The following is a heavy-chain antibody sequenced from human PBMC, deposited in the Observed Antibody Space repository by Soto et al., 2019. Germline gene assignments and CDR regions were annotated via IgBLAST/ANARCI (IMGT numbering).Heavy chain of an antibody. Sequence: ESLKISCKYSGHSFTKYWINWVRQMPGKGLEWVGRIDPSDSSTKSSPSFQGHVTISGDKSIRTAYLQWTGLQTSDTAMYYCASTPKWLQYHFDSWGQGTLVTVSP. CDR2: IDPSDSST. CDR3: ASTPKWLQYHFDS. V-gene: IGHV5-10-1*01. CDR1: GHSFTKYW. J-gene: IGHJ5*01. D-gene: IGHD2-15*01.